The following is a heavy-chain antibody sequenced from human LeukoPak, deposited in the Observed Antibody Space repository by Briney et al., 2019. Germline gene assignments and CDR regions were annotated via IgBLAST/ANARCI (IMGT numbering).Heavy chain of an antibody. CDR2: IYTSGST. CDR3: ARSTSKAARPGPNYMDV. J-gene: IGHJ6*03. V-gene: IGHV4-4*07. Sequence: SETLSLTCTVSGGSISSYYWSWIRQPAGKGLEWIGRIYTSGSTNYNPSLKSRVTMSVDTSKNQFSLKLSSVTAADTAVYYCARSTSKAARPGPNYMDVWGKGTTVTVSS. CDR1: GGSISSYY. D-gene: IGHD6-6*01.